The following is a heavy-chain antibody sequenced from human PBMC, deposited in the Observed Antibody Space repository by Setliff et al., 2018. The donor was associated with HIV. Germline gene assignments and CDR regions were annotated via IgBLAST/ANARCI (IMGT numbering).Heavy chain of an antibody. CDR1: GFTFSIYE. CDR3: ARDDPAGGIDY. CDR2: MTASGSKI. J-gene: IGHJ4*02. D-gene: IGHD1-26*01. V-gene: IGHV3-48*03. Sequence: GGSLRLSCAASGFTFSIYEMNWVRQAPGKGLEWVSYMTASGSKIYYADSVKGRFTISRDNAKNSLYLQMNSLRADDTAIYYCARDDPAGGIDYWGQGTLVTVSS.